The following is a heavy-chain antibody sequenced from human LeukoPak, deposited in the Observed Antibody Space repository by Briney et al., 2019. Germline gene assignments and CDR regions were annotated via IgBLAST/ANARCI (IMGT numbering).Heavy chain of an antibody. CDR3: ARWAGFTDY. Sequence: GGSLRLSRATSGFTFRNYWMTWVREAPGKGPEWVANINQDGSEQYYVDSVKGRFTISRDNAKNSLNLQMNSLRAEDTAVYYCARWAGFTDYWGQGTLVTVSS. CDR1: GFTFRNYW. D-gene: IGHD3-10*01. CDR2: INQDGSEQ. V-gene: IGHV3-7*01. J-gene: IGHJ4*02.